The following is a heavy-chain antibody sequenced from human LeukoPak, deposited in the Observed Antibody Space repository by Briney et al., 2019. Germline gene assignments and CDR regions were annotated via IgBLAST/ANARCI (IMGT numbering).Heavy chain of an antibody. CDR2: ISSSSSYI. Sequence: GGSLRLSCAASGFTFSSYSMNWVRQTPGKGLEWVSSISSSSSYIFYADSVKGRFTISRDNAKNSLYLQVNSLRAEDTAVYYCARSIAAAGIFWFDPWGQGTLVTVSS. D-gene: IGHD6-13*01. CDR3: ARSIAAAGIFWFDP. V-gene: IGHV3-21*01. CDR1: GFTFSSYS. J-gene: IGHJ5*02.